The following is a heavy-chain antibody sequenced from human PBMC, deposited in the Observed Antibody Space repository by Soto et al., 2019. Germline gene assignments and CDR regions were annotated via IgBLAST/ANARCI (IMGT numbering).Heavy chain of an antibody. CDR3: ARDKITGLFDY. D-gene: IGHD2-8*02. CDR1: GGYFSGYY. Sequence: PSETLSLTCAVYGGYFSGYYWTWIRQPPGTGLEWIGEINHSESTNYNPSLKSRVTISVDTSKNQFSLKLTSVTAADTAVYYCARDKITGLFDYWGQGTLVTVSS. V-gene: IGHV4-34*01. CDR2: INHSEST. J-gene: IGHJ4*02.